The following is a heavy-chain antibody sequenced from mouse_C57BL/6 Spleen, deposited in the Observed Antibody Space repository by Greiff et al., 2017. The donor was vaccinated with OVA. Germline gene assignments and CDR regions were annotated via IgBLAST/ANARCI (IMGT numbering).Heavy chain of an antibody. Sequence: EVKLQESGGGLVKPGGSLKLSCAASGFTFSDYGMHWVRQAPEKGLEWVAYISSGSSTIYYADTVKGRFTISRDNAKNTLFLQMTSLRSEDTAMYYCARGGYYGSRAMDYWGQGTSVTVSS. J-gene: IGHJ4*01. CDR3: ARGGYYGSRAMDY. V-gene: IGHV5-17*01. CDR2: ISSGSSTI. D-gene: IGHD1-1*01. CDR1: GFTFSDYG.